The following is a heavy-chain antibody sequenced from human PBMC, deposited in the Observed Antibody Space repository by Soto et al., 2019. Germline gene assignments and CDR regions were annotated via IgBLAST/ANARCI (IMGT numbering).Heavy chain of an antibody. CDR1: GGSISSGGYS. CDR3: ARAEGALTTVDY. CDR2: IYHSGST. Sequence: SETLSLTCAVSGGSISSGGYSWSWIRQPPGKGLEWIGYIYHSGSTYYNPSLKSRVTISVDRSKNQFSLKLSSVTAADTAVYYCARAEGALTTVDYWGQGTLVTVSS. J-gene: IGHJ4*02. D-gene: IGHD4-17*01. V-gene: IGHV4-30-2*01.